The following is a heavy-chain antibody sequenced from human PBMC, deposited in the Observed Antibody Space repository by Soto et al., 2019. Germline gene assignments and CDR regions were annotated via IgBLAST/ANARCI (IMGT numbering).Heavy chain of an antibody. J-gene: IGHJ4*02. Sequence: ASVKVSCKASGYTFSSYGISWVRQAPGQGLAWMGWISAYNGNTNYAQKLQGRVTMTTDTSTSTAYMELRSMRSDDAAVYYCARGPLSRKVDPVFDYWAQGTLVTVSS. D-gene: IGHD2-15*01. CDR3: ARGPLSRKVDPVFDY. CDR2: ISAYNGNT. V-gene: IGHV1-18*01. CDR1: GYTFSSYG.